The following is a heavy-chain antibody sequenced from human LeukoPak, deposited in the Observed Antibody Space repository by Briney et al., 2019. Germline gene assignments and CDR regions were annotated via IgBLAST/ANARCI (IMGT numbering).Heavy chain of an antibody. Sequence: GGSLRLSCAASGFTFSSYGMHWVRQGPGKGLEWVAFIRYDGSNKNYADSVKGRFTISRDSSKNTLYLQMNSLRAEDTAMYYCARGSRYISTWSRNHWFDPWGQGTLVTVSS. V-gene: IGHV3-30*02. J-gene: IGHJ5*02. CDR3: ARGSRYISTWSRNHWFDP. CDR2: IRYDGSNK. CDR1: GFTFSSYG. D-gene: IGHD6-13*01.